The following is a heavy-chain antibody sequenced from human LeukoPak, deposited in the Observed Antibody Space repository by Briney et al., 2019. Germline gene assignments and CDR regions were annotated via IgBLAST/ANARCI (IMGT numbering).Heavy chain of an antibody. Sequence: GGSLRLSCAASGFTFGDYAMQWVRQAPGKGLEWVSLINWDATRTYYADSEKGRFTISRDNSKNSLSLQMNSLRPEDTALYYCAKERRGYYMDVWGKGTTVTVSS. CDR1: GFTFGDYA. V-gene: IGHV3-43D*04. CDR3: AKERRGYYMDV. J-gene: IGHJ6*03. D-gene: IGHD3-10*01. CDR2: INWDATRT.